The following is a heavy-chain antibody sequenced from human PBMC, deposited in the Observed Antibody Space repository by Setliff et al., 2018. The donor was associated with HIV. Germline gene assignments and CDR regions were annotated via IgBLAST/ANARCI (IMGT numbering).Heavy chain of an antibody. CDR2: ILYGGST. Sequence: PSETLSLTCTVSGGSISSTNYYWGWIRQTPGKGLEWIGNILYGGSTYYNLSLKSRITMSVDTSKNRFSLELSSVTATDTAVYYCARPQGGLGGGAWFDPWGQGILVTVSS. CDR1: GGSISSTNYY. CDR3: ARPQGGLGGGAWFDP. D-gene: IGHD3-10*01. V-gene: IGHV4-39*01. J-gene: IGHJ5*02.